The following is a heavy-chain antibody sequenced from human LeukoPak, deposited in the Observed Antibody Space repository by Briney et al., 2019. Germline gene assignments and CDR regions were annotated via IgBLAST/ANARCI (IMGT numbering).Heavy chain of an antibody. CDR2: IYSGGST. CDR1: GFTVSSNY. J-gene: IGHJ5*02. V-gene: IGHV3-66*04. Sequence: GRSLRLSCAASGFTVSSNYMSWVRQAPGKGLEWVSVIYSGGSTYYADSVKGRFTISRDNSKNTLYLQMNSLRAEDAAVYYCARLSPTNWFDPWGQGALVTVSS. CDR3: ARLSPTNWFDP.